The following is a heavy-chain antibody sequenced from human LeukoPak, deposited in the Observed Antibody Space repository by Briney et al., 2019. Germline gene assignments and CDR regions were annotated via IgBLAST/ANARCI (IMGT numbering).Heavy chain of an antibody. CDR2: IYYSGST. J-gene: IGHJ4*02. V-gene: IGHV4-59*08. CDR1: GGSISSYY. CDR3: ARLGITMVRGVVLDY. D-gene: IGHD3-10*01. Sequence: SETLSLTCTVSGGSISSYYWSWIRQPPGKGLEWLGYIYYSGSTNYNPSLKSRVTISVDTSKNQFSLKLSSVTAADTAVYYCARLGITMVRGVVLDYWGQGTLVTVSS.